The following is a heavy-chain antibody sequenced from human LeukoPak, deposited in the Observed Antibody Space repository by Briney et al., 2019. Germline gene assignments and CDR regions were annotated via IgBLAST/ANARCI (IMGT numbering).Heavy chain of an antibody. D-gene: IGHD5-12*01. CDR1: GYTFTSYG. V-gene: IGHV1-18*01. Sequence: ASVKVSCKASGYTFTSYGISWVRQAPGQGLEWMGWISAYNGNTNYAQKLQGRVTMTTDTSTSTAYMELRSLRSDDTAVYYCARDHLNSGYEPLRVYYPYWGQGTLVTVSS. CDR3: ARDHLNSGYEPLRVYYPY. J-gene: IGHJ4*02. CDR2: ISAYNGNT.